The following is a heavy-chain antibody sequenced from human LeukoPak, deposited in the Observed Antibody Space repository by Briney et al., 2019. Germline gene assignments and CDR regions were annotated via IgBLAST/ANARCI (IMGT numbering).Heavy chain of an antibody. Sequence: SETLSLTCTVSGGSIRSGTYYWGWIRQPPGKGLEWIGSIFHSESTYYNPSLKSRVTISVDTSKNQFSLKLTSVTAADTAVYYCARSWFSTGPADYWGQGTLVTVSS. CDR1: GGSIRSGTYY. J-gene: IGHJ4*02. V-gene: IGHV4-39*01. CDR3: ARSWFSTGPADY. CDR2: IFHSEST. D-gene: IGHD6-13*01.